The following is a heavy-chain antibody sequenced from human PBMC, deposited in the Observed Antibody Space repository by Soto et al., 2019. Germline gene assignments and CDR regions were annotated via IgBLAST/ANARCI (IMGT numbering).Heavy chain of an antibody. J-gene: IGHJ1*01. CDR2: IYYSGST. D-gene: IGHD2-15*01. CDR1: GGSISSSSYY. Sequence: SETLSLTCTVSGGSISSSSYYWGWIRQPPGKGLEWIGSIYYSGSTYYNPSLKSRVTISVDTSKNQFSRKLSSVTAADTAVYYCARQDIVVVVAAEYFQHWGQGTLVTVSS. V-gene: IGHV4-39*01. CDR3: ARQDIVVVVAAEYFQH.